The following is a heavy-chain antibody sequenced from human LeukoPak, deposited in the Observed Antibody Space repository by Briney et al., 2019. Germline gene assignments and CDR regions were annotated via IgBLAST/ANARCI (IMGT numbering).Heavy chain of an antibody. V-gene: IGHV4-34*01. CDR3: ARYSRGVGAASDY. D-gene: IGHD2-15*01. Sequence: PSETLSLNCAVYGGSFSAYYWSWIRQPPGKGLEWIGEINHSGSTNYNPSLKSRVTISVDTSKNQFSLTRSSVIAADTALYYCARYSRGVGAASDYWGQGTLVTGSS. J-gene: IGHJ4*02. CDR1: GGSFSAYY. CDR2: INHSGST.